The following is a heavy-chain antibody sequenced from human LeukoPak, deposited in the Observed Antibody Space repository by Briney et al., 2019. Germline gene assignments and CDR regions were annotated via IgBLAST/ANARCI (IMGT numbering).Heavy chain of an antibody. Sequence: SETLSLTCTVSGGSISSGGYYWSWIRQPPGKGLEWIGYIYHSGSTYYNPSLKSRVTISVDRSKNQFSLKLSSVTAADTAVYYCARVGCSGGSCYLLDYWGQGTLVTVSS. CDR1: GGSISSGGYY. CDR2: IYHSGST. V-gene: IGHV4-30-2*01. J-gene: IGHJ4*02. CDR3: ARVGCSGGSCYLLDY. D-gene: IGHD2-15*01.